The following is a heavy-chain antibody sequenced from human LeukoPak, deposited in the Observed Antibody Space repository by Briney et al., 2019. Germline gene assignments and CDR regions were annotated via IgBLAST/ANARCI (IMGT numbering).Heavy chain of an antibody. CDR2: IYYSGST. D-gene: IGHD6-19*01. Sequence: SETLSLTCTVSGGSISSYYWSWLRQPPGKGLEWIGYIYYSGSTNYNPSLKSRVTISVDTSKNQFSLKLSSVTAADTAVYYCALSSGWYSSRWGQGTLVTVSS. CDR1: GGSISSYY. J-gene: IGHJ4*02. CDR3: ALSSGWYSSR. V-gene: IGHV4-59*12.